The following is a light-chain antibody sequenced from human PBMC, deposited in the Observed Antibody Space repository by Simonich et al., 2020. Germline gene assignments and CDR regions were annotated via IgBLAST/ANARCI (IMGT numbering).Light chain of an antibody. CDR3: SSYTSSSTPVV. Sequence: QSALTQPASVSGSPGQSITISCTGTSSDVGGYNYVSWYQQNPGKAPKPMIYDVSKRPSGVSKRFSGSKSGNTASLTISGLQAEDEADYYCSSYTSSSTPVVFGGGTKLTVL. CDR1: SSDVGGYNY. J-gene: IGLJ2*01. V-gene: IGLV2-14*03. CDR2: DVS.